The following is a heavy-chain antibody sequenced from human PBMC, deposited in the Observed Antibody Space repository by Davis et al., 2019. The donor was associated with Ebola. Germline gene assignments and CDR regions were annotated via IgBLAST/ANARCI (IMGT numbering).Heavy chain of an antibody. J-gene: IGHJ4*02. D-gene: IGHD2-2*01. V-gene: IGHV4-4*02. CDR2: IYHSGST. CDR1: GGSISSYY. CDR3: ARGSDIVVVPAAIGFDY. Sequence: SETLSLTCTVSGGSISSYYWSWVRQPPGKGLEWIGEIYHSGSTNYNPSLKSRVTISVDKSKNQFSLKLSSVTAADTAVYYCARGSDIVVVPAAIGFDYWGQGTLVTVSS.